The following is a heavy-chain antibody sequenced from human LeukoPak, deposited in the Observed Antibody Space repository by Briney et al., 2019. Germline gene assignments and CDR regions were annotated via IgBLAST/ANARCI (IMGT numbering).Heavy chain of an antibody. CDR3: ARATDYGGNPIDY. D-gene: IGHD4-23*01. CDR1: GGSFSGYY. Sequence: SETLSLTSAVYGGSFSGYYWSWIRQPPGKGLEWIGEINHSGSTNYNPSLKSRVTISVDTSKNQFSLKLSSVTAADTAVYYCARATDYGGNPIDYWGQGTLVTVPS. V-gene: IGHV4-34*01. CDR2: INHSGST. J-gene: IGHJ4*02.